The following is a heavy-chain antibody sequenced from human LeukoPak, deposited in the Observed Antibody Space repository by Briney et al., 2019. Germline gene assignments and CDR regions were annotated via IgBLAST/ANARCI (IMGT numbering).Heavy chain of an antibody. V-gene: IGHV3-23*01. CDR3: AKDRDDYGDPDALGV. J-gene: IGHJ3*01. CDR2: ISGDSGRS. D-gene: IGHD4-17*01. Sequence: GGSLRLSCAASGFTFSNYAMNWVRQSPEKGLEWVSFISGDSGRSYYGDSVKGRFTVSRDNSKNTLYLQMNSLRPEDTAIYYCAKDRDDYGDPDALGVWGLGTMVTVSS. CDR1: GFTFSNYA.